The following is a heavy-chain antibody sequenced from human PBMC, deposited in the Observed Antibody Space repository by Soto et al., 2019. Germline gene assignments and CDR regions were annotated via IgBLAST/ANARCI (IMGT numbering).Heavy chain of an antibody. CDR3: ARDGVWNLDC. CDR1: GYTFSNYG. CDR2: IYIDNT. D-gene: IGHD1-1*01. Sequence: ASVKVSCKASGYTFSNYGFSWVRQAPGQGLEWMGWIYIDNTKYAQKFQGRVTMTTDTSTSTVYMELRSLRSDDTAVYYCARDGVWNLDCWGQGTLVPVSA. J-gene: IGHJ4*02. V-gene: IGHV1-18*01.